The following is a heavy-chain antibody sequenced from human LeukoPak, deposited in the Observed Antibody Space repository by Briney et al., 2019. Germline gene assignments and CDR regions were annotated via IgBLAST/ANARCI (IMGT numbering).Heavy chain of an antibody. CDR1: GYTFTSYA. Sequence: ASVKVSCKASGYTFTSYAMHWVRQAPGQRLEWMGWINAGNGNTKYSRKFQGRVTITRDTSASTAYMELSSLRSEDTAVYYCARDFESFDYWGQGTLVTVSS. J-gene: IGHJ4*02. CDR2: INAGNGNT. V-gene: IGHV1-3*01. CDR3: ARDFESFDY.